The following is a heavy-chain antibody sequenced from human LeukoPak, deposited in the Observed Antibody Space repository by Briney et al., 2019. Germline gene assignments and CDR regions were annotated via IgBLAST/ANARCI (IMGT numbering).Heavy chain of an antibody. D-gene: IGHD3-10*01. CDR1: GDSVSSNSAA. V-gene: IGHV6-1*01. CDR3: ARTRLHHNYGSGTSFDY. CDR2: SYYRSNWNN. J-gene: IGHJ4*02. Sequence: HSQTLSLTCAISGDSVSSNSAAWNWIRQSPPRGLEWLGRSYYRSNWNNDYAVSVKIRITINPATSKNQFSLHLNSVTPEDTAVDYCARTRLHHNYGSGTSFDYWGQGTLVTISS.